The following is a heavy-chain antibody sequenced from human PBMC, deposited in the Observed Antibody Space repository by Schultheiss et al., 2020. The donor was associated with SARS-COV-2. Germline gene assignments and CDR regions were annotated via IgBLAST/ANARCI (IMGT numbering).Heavy chain of an antibody. CDR2: IYYSGST. CDR3: ARQDTAAITG. CDR1: GGSISSGGYS. V-gene: IGHV4-61*08. Sequence: SETLSLTCAVSGGSISSGGYSWSWIRQPPGKGLEWIGYIYYSGSTNYNPSLKSRVTISVDTSKNQFSLKLSSVTAADTAVYYCARQDTAAITGWGQGTLVTVSS. J-gene: IGHJ4*02. D-gene: IGHD5-18*01.